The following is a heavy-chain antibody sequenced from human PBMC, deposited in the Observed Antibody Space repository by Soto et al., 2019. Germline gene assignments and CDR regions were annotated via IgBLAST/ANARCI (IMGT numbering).Heavy chain of an antibody. CDR2: MYHSGST. J-gene: IGHJ4*02. V-gene: IGHV4-59*12. CDR1: GGSISSYY. Sequence: SETLSLTCTVSGGSISSYYWSWIRQPPGKGLEWIGYMYHSGSTYYNPSLKSRVTISIDRSKNQFSLKLSSVTAADTAVYYCARVTDSWGQGILVTVSS. CDR3: ARVTDS.